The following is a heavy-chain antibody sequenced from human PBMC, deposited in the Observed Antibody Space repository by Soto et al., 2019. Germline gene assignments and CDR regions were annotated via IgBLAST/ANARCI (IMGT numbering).Heavy chain of an antibody. J-gene: IGHJ3*02. D-gene: IGHD6-19*01. CDR2: IGTAGDT. V-gene: IGHV3-13*01. Sequence: GGFLRLSCAASGFTFSSYDMHWVRQATGKGLEWVSAIGTAGDTYYPGSVKGRFTISRENAKNSLYLQMNSLRAGDTAVYYCARECGSSGCRDAFDIWGQGTMVTVSS. CDR3: ARECGSSGCRDAFDI. CDR1: GFTFSSYD.